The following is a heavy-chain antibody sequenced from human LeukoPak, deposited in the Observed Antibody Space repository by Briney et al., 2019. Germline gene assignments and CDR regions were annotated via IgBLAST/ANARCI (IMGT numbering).Heavy chain of an antibody. J-gene: IGHJ4*02. CDR3: ARGRIGGWTDY. Sequence: PGGSLRLSCAAPGLTFSDYWMHWVRQAPGKGLVWVSRIKTDGRSTNYADSVKGRFTISRDNAKNTLYLQMNSLRAEDTAVYYCARGRIGGWTDYWGQGTLVTVSS. D-gene: IGHD6-19*01. CDR1: GLTFSDYW. V-gene: IGHV3-74*01. CDR2: IKTDGRST.